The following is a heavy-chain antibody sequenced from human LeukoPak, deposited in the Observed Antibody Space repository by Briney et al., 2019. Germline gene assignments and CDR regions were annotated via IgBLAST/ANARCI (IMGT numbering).Heavy chain of an antibody. D-gene: IGHD2-2*01. CDR1: GFTFSSYS. CDR2: ISSSSSTI. J-gene: IGHJ6*04. CDR3: ARLYCSSTSCYFDDV. Sequence: GGSLRLSCAASGFTFSSYSMNWVRQAPGKGLEWVSYISSSSSTIYYADSVKGRFTISRDNAKNSLYLQMNSLRAEDTAVYYCARLYCSSTSCYFDDVWGKGTTVTVSS. V-gene: IGHV3-48*01.